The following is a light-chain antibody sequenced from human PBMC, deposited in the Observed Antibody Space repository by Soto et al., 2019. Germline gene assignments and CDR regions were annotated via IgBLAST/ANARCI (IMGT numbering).Light chain of an antibody. J-gene: IGLJ3*02. CDR2: EDN. CDR1: SGSIASNY. CDR3: QSYDSSNQV. V-gene: IGLV6-57*03. Sequence: FMLTQAHSVSESPGKTVTISCTRSSGSIASNYVQWYQQRPGSAPTTVIYEDNQRPSGVPDRFSGSIDSSSNSASLTISGLTTEDEADYYCQSYDSSNQVFGGGTKLTVL.